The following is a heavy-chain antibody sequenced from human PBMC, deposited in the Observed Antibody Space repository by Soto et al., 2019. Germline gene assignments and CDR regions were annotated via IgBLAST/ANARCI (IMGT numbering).Heavy chain of an antibody. CDR1: GGSISSGDDF. Sequence: QVQLQESGPGLVKPSQTLSLTCTVSGGSISSGDDFWTWIRQPPGKGLDWIGDIYYSGRTYYNPAHKRRPTMSVDTSKNQFSLKLSSVTAADTAVYYCARDRAKWKDYYCYGMDVWGQGTAVTVSS. V-gene: IGHV4-30-4*01. D-gene: IGHD1-20*01. J-gene: IGHJ6*02. CDR2: IYYSGRT. CDR3: ARDRAKWKDYYCYGMDV.